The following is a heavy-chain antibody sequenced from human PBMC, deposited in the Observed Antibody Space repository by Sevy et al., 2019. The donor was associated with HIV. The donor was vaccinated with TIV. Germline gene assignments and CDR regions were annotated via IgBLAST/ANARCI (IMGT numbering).Heavy chain of an antibody. Sequence: GGSLRLSCAASGLTLTNYWMHWVRQAPGKGLVWVSHINTDGKMTRYADFVKGRFTISRDKAKNTLYLQMNSLRDEDTAVYYCARGSRGTFGYWGQGTLVTVSS. J-gene: IGHJ4*02. CDR3: ARGSRGTFGY. V-gene: IGHV3-74*01. CDR1: GLTLTNYW. D-gene: IGHD1-26*01. CDR2: INTDGKMT.